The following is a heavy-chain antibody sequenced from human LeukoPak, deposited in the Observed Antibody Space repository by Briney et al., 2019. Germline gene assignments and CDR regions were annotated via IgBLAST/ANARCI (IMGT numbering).Heavy chain of an antibody. J-gene: IGHJ6*02. V-gene: IGHV7-4-1*02. CDR3: AREANYYGSGSQYYYYYYGMDV. CDR2: INTNTGNP. D-gene: IGHD3-10*01. CDR1: GYTFTSYG. Sequence: ASVKVSCKASGYTFTSYGISWVRQAPGQGLEWMGWINTNTGNPTYAQGFTGRFVFSLDTSVSTAYLQISSLKAEDTAVYYCAREANYYGSGSQYYYYYYGMDVWGQGTTVTVSS.